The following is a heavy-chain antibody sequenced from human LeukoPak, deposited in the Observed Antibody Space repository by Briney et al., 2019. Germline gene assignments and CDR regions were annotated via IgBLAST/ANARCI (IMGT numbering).Heavy chain of an antibody. CDR3: TKDAGVGSSSPSFYFYMDA. V-gene: IGHV3-9*01. J-gene: IGHJ6*03. Sequence: PGRSLRLSCAASGFNFVDYGMHWVRQAPGKGLEWVSSVNWNSGSTAHADSVKGRSTVSRDNAKKSVYLQMDSLRPDDTALYYCTKDAGVGSSSPSFYFYMDAWGKGTTVSVSS. CDR1: GFNFVDYG. D-gene: IGHD6-6*01. CDR2: VNWNSGST.